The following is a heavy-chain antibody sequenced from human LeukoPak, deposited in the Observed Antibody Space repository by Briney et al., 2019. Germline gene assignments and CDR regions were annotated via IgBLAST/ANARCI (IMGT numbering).Heavy chain of an antibody. D-gene: IGHD2-15*01. CDR3: ASLVVAATEGSHYDY. V-gene: IGHV1-69*02. CDR2: IIPILGIA. J-gene: IGHJ4*02. Sequence: SVKVSCKASGGTFSSYTISWVRQAPGQGLEWMGRIIPILGIANYAQKFQGRVTITADKSTSTAYMELSSLRSEDTAVYYCASLVVAATEGSHYDYWGQGTLATVSS. CDR1: GGTFSSYT.